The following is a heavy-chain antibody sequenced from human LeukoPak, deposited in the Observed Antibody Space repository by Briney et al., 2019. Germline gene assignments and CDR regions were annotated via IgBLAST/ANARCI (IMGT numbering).Heavy chain of an antibody. V-gene: IGHV3-23*01. CDR1: GFTFSSYA. D-gene: IGHD2-15*01. CDR2: ISGSGTNT. CDR3: ARVLRYCSGGNCYSGGLGYMDV. Sequence: GGSLRLSCAASGFTFSSYAMTWVRQAPGKGLEWVSVISGSGTNTDYADSVKGRFTISRDNAKNSLFLQMNSLRAEDTAVYYCARVLRYCSGGNCYSGGLGYMDVWGKGTTVTIS. J-gene: IGHJ6*03.